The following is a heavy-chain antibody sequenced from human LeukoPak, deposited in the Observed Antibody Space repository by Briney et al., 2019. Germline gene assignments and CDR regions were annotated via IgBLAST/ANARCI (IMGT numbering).Heavy chain of an antibody. CDR3: AKGAMVRGVEIDYYGMDV. Sequence: ASVKVSCKASGYTFTSYGISWVRQAPGQGLEWMGWISAYNGNTNYAQKLQGRVTMTTDTSTSTAYMELRSLRSDDTAVYYCAKGAMVRGVEIDYYGMDVWGKGTTVTVSS. CDR1: GYTFTSYG. V-gene: IGHV1-18*01. CDR2: ISAYNGNT. D-gene: IGHD3-10*01. J-gene: IGHJ6*04.